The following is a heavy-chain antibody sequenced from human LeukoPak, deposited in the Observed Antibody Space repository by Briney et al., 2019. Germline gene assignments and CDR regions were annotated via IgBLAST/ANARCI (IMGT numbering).Heavy chain of an antibody. V-gene: IGHV3-23*01. Sequence: GGSLRLSCVASGFTFNSYAMNWVRQAPGKGLGWVSAITTSGGGTYYADSVKGRFTISRDNSKNTLYLQMNSLRVEDTAVYYCAKTNYFDYWGQGTLVTVSS. J-gene: IGHJ4*02. CDR2: ITTSGGGT. CDR3: AKTNYFDY. CDR1: GFTFNSYA.